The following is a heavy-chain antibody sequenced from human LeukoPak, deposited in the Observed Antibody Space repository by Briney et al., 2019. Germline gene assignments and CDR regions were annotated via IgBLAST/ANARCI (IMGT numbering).Heavy chain of an antibody. CDR2: IIPILGIA. D-gene: IGHD3-22*01. CDR3: ARAINYYEGSGPRDV. J-gene: IGHJ6*02. V-gene: IGHV1-69*04. Sequence: SVKVSCKASGGAFSGYAISWVRQAPGQGGEWMGRIIPILGIANHAQKFQGRVTITADKSTSAAYMELGSLRSEDTAVYYWARAINYYEGSGPRDVWGQGTPVTVS. CDR1: GGAFSGYA.